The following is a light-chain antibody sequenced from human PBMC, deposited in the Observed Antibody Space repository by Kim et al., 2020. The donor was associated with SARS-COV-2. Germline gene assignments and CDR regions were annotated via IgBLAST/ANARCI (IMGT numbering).Light chain of an antibody. CDR3: QQYGSSPPT. Sequence: SPRERATLSCRASQSVTSNYLAWYQRKPGQAPRLLIYGASSRATGVPDRFSGSGSGTDFTLTISRLEPEDFVVYYCQQYGSSPPTFGQGTKVEIK. CDR2: GAS. CDR1: QSVTSNY. V-gene: IGKV3-20*01. J-gene: IGKJ1*01.